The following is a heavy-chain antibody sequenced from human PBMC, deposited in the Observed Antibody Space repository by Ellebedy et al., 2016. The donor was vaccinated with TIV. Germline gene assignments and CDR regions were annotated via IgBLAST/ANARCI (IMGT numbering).Heavy chain of an antibody. D-gene: IGHD4-17*01. J-gene: IGHJ2*01. Sequence: SETLSLXXTVSGGSISSGAYYWNWIRQHPGKGLEWIGYIYYSGSTSYNPSLKSRLTISVDTSKNQFSLKLSSVTAADTAVYYCARHYAGVTQRNLPRNFWYFDLWGRGTLVTVSS. CDR2: IYYSGST. CDR1: GGSISSGAYY. CDR3: ARHYAGVTQRNLPRNFWYFDL. V-gene: IGHV4-31*03.